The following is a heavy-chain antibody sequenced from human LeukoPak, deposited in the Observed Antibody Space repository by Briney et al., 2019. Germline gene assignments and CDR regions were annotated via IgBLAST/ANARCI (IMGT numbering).Heavy chain of an antibody. D-gene: IGHD1-26*01. V-gene: IGHV4-38-2*02. CDR3: ARNHGIVGAVIYYFDY. CDR2: IYHSGST. J-gene: IGHJ4*02. CDR1: GYSISSGYY. Sequence: SETLSLTCTVSGYSISSGYYWGWIRQPPGKGLEWIGSIYHSGSTYYNPSLKSRVTISVDTSKNQFSLKLSSVTAADTAVYYCARNHGIVGAVIYYFDYWGQGTLVTVSS.